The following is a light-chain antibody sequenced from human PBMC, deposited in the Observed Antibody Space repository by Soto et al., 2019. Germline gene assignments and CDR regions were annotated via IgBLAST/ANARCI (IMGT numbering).Light chain of an antibody. V-gene: IGKV3-20*01. CDR1: QRVASNY. CDR3: QQYGTSPLT. J-gene: IGKJ4*01. Sequence: EIVLTQSPATLSSFPGDRVTLSCRASQRVASNYLAWYQQTPGQAPRLLIYGASSRATGIPARFSGSGSGTDFTLTISRLEPEDFAVYYCQQYGTSPLTFGGGTKVDIK. CDR2: GAS.